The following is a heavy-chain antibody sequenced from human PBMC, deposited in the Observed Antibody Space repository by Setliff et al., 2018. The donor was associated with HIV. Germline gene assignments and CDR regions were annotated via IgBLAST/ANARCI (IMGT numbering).Heavy chain of an antibody. CDR2: IDYTGNT. Sequence: SETLSLTCAVYGGAFTGRYWGWVRQPPGKGLEWIGEIDYTGNTNHNPSLKSRVSTSVDMSKEQFSLKLKSVTAADAAVYYCVRVSAFIMSPSFYYYGMDVWGQGTTVTVSS. CDR3: VRVSAFIMSPSFYYYGMDV. J-gene: IGHJ6*02. V-gene: IGHV4-34*01. CDR1: GGAFTGRY. D-gene: IGHD3-10*01.